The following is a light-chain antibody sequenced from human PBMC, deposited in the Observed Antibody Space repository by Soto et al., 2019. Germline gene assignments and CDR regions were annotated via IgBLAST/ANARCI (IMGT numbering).Light chain of an antibody. CDR1: QGISNY. Sequence: DIPLTQSPSFLSASVGDRDTITCRASQGISNYLAWYQQKPGKAPNLLIHTASSLQTGVPSRFSGSGSGTEFALTISSLQPDDFATYYCQQYNTYSWTFGPGTKVDIK. CDR2: TAS. CDR3: QQYNTYSWT. V-gene: IGKV1-9*01. J-gene: IGKJ1*01.